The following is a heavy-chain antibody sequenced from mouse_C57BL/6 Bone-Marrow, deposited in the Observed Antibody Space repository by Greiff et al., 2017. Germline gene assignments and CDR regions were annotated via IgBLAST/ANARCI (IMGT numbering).Heavy chain of an antibody. CDR1: GYSFTNYL. CDR2: INPGSGGT. V-gene: IGHV1-54*01. J-gene: IGHJ3*01. D-gene: IGHD3-3*01. Sequence: QVQLQQSGAELVRPGTSVKVSCKASGYSFTNYLIEWVKQRPGQGLEWIGVINPGSGGTNYNEKFKGKATLTADKSSSTAYMQLSSLTSEDSAVYFCARWGGQLGAYWGQGTLVTVSA. CDR3: ARWGGQLGAY.